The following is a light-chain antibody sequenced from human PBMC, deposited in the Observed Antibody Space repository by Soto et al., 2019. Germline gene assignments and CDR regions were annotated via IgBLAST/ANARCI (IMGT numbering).Light chain of an antibody. CDR1: QSISSY. V-gene: IGKV1-39*01. CDR2: AAS. J-gene: IGKJ3*01. Sequence: DIQMTQSPSSLSASLGDRVTITCRASQSISSYLNWYQQKPGKAPKLLIYAASSLQRGAPSRFSGSGSGTDFTLTISSVQPEDFATYYCQQSYSAPLFTFGPGTKVDIK. CDR3: QQSYSAPLFT.